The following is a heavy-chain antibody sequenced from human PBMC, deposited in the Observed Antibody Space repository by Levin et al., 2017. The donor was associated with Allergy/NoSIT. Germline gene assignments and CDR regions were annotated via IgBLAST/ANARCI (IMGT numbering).Heavy chain of an antibody. D-gene: IGHD3-10*01. J-gene: IGHJ6*03. Sequence: SETLSLTCAVYGGSFSGYYWSWIRQPPGKGLEWIGEINHSGSTNYNPSLKSRVTISVDTSKNQFSLKLSSVTAADTAVYYCARGLWELWFGESHMDVWGKGTTVTVSS. CDR2: INHSGST. CDR3: ARGLWELWFGESHMDV. CDR1: GGSFSGYY. V-gene: IGHV4-34*01.